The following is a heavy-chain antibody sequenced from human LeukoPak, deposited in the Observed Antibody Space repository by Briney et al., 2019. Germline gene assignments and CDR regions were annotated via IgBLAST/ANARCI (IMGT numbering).Heavy chain of an antibody. CDR3: ATGYSASKRSYFYYMDV. V-gene: IGHV3-21*01. D-gene: IGHD5-12*01. J-gene: IGHJ6*03. CDR1: GFTSSSYS. CDR2: ISSSRSYI. Sequence: GGSLRLSCAASGFTSSSYSMNWVLQAPGKGLEWVSSISSSRSYIYYADSVKGRFTISRDNAKNSLYLQMNSLRAEDTAVYYCATGYSASKRSYFYYMDVWGKGTTVTVSS.